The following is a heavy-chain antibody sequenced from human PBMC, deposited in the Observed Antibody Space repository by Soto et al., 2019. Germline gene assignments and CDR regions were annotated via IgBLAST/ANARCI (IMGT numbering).Heavy chain of an antibody. J-gene: IGHJ2*01. CDR2: IIPILGIA. V-gene: IGHV1-69*08. D-gene: IGHD4-17*01. CDR1: GGTFSSYT. Sequence: QVQLVQSGAEVKKPGSSVKVSCKASGGTFSSYTISWVRQAPGQGLEWMGRIIPILGIANYAQKFQGRVTITEDKSTSTAYMELSSLRSEDTAVYYCAREVGLNDYGDYDWYFDLWGRGTLVTVSS. CDR3: AREVGLNDYGDYDWYFDL.